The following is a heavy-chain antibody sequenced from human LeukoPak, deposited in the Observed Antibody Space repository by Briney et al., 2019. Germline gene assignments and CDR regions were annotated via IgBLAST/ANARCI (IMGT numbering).Heavy chain of an antibody. CDR1: GFTFSSYW. V-gene: IGHV3-7*04. D-gene: IGHD6-13*01. CDR2: IKQDGSEK. CDR3: ARVRAAAGLYYFDY. Sequence: GGSLRLSCAASGFTFSSYWMSWVPQAPGKGLEWVANIKQDGSEKYYVDSVKGRFTISRDNSKNSLYLQMNSLRAEDTAVYYCARVRAAAGLYYFDYWGQGTLVTVSS. J-gene: IGHJ4*02.